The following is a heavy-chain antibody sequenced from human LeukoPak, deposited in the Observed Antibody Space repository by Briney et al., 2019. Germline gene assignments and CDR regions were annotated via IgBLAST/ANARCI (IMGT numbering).Heavy chain of an antibody. Sequence: SETLSLTCTVSGGSISSSIYYWGWFRQPPGKGLEWIGSIYYNVATYYNSSLKSRVTISVDTSKNHLSLKLSSVTAADTAVYYCARVRDGYDRNWAYWGQGTLVTVSS. CDR3: ARVRDGYDRNWAY. D-gene: IGHD5-24*01. J-gene: IGHJ4*02. V-gene: IGHV4-39*02. CDR2: IYYNVAT. CDR1: GGSISSSIYY.